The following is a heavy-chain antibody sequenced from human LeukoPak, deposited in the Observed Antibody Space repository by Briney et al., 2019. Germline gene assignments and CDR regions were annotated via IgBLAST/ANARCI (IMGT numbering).Heavy chain of an antibody. CDR1: GGSISSISYY. V-gene: IGHV4-39*01. CDR2: IYSSGST. J-gene: IGHJ4*02. D-gene: IGHD3-3*01. CDR3: ARHGIMIFGVIIPHFDY. Sequence: PSDTLSLTCTVSGGSISSISYYWGWIRQPPGKGLEWIGSIYSSGSTYYNPSLKSRVTISVDTSTNQFSLKLISVTAADTALYYCARHGIMIFGVIIPHFDYWGQGTLATVSS.